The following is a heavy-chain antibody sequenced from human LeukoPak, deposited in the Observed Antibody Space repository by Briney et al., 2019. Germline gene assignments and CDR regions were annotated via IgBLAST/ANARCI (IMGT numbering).Heavy chain of an antibody. CDR1: GGTFSSYA. CDR2: IIPIFGTA. CDR3: ARGGGYYDSSGYYFR. V-gene: IGHV1-69*13. D-gene: IGHD3-22*01. J-gene: IGHJ4*02. Sequence: TVKVSCKASGGTFSSYAISWVRQAPGQGLEWMGGIIPIFGTANYAQKFQGRVTITADESTSTAYMELSSLRSEDTAVYYCARGGGYYDSSGYYFRWGQGTLVTVSS.